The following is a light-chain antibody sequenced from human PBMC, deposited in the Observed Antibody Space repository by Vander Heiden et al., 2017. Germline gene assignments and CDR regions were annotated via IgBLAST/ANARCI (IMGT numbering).Light chain of an antibody. V-gene: IGLV2-14*01. CDR2: KVS. J-gene: IGLJ3*02. CDR1: SSSVGGTNY. Sequence: QSALTQPASVPGSPGPSITIACTGTSSSVGGTNYVSCYQQHPGKSPKLMIYKVSNRPAGVSNRFSGSKSGNTASLTISGLQAEDEADYYCMSYTRSSTLVFGGGTKLTVL. CDR3: MSYTRSSTLV.